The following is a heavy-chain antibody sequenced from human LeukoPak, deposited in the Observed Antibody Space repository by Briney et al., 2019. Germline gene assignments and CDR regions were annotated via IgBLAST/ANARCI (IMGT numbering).Heavy chain of an antibody. CDR2: IYPSDSET. D-gene: IGHD3-22*01. J-gene: IGHJ5*02. CDR1: GYSFTSYW. CDR3: ARHSSVLNSFDP. V-gene: IGHV5-51*01. Sequence: GESLKISCKGSGYSFTSYWIAWVRQMPGKGLEWMGIIYPSDSETTYSPSFQGHVTISADKSISTAYLQWSSLKASDTAMYYCARHSSVLNSFDPWGQGTLVTVSS.